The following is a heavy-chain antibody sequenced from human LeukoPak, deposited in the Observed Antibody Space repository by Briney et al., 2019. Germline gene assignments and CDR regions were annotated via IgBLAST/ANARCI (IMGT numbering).Heavy chain of an antibody. V-gene: IGHV4-34*01. J-gene: IGHJ5*02. CDR2: INHSGST. Sequence: SETLSLTCAVYGGSFSGYYWSWIRQPPGKGLEWIGEINHSGSTNYNPSLKSRVTISVDTSKNQFSLKLSSVTAADTAVYYCARVYYGSGSHYSYHNWFDPWGQGTLVTVSS. D-gene: IGHD3-10*01. CDR3: ARVYYGSGSHYSYHNWFDP. CDR1: GGSFSGYY.